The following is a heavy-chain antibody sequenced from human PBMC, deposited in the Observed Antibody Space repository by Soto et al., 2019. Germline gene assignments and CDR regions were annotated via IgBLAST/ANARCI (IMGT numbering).Heavy chain of an antibody. CDR2: IYHSGST. V-gene: IGHV4-4*02. CDR1: GDSIISVNW. D-gene: IGHD2-8*01. Sequence: SETLSLTCVVSGDSIISVNWWSFVRQSPGKGLEWIGEIYHSGSTNFNPSLQSRVTMSVDKSKNEFSLQLTSVTAADAAVYYCATFSGFFTISPFDAWGQGILVTVS. CDR3: ATFSGFFTISPFDA. J-gene: IGHJ5*02.